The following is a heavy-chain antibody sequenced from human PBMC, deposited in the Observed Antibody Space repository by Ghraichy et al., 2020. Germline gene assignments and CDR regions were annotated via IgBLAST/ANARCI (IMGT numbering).Heavy chain of an antibody. CDR1: GGSFAGYY. CDR3: ARVAQEWNSPFDS. J-gene: IGHJ4*01. D-gene: IGHD1-7*01. CDR2: INHRGST. Sequence: AETLSLTCAVYGGSFAGYYWSWVRQSPGKGPEWIGQINHRGSTNYAPSLNSRVIMSVDTSKNQFSLNLTSVTAADTAVYFCARVAQEWNSPFDSWGHRTPVAVSS. V-gene: IGHV4-34*01.